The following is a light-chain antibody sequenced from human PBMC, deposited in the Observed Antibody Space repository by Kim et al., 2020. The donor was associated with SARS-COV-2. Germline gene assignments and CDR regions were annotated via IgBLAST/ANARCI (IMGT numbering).Light chain of an antibody. V-gene: IGKV3-15*01. CDR3: QQDDKWPPIT. Sequence: TQSPASLSVSPGQRAALSCRASQNIGTKLAWYQQKPGQSPRLLIYDASTRASGVTDRFYGSGSGTEFTLIIGGLQSEDFAVYYCQQDDKWPPITFGQGTRLEIK. CDR1: QNIGTK. J-gene: IGKJ5*01. CDR2: DAS.